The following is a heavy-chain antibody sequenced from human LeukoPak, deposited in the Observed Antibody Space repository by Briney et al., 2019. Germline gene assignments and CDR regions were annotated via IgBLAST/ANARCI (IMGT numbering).Heavy chain of an antibody. CDR1: GGSISSYY. J-gene: IGHJ4*02. D-gene: IGHD5-24*01. CDR3: ARAGWLQSYYFDY. CDR2: IYYSGST. V-gene: IGHV4-59*01. Sequence: SETLSLTCTVSGGSISSYYWSWIRQPPGKGLEWLGYIYYSGSTNYNPSLKSRVTISVDTSKNQFSLKLSSVTAADTAVYYCARAGWLQSYYFDYWGQGTLVTVSS.